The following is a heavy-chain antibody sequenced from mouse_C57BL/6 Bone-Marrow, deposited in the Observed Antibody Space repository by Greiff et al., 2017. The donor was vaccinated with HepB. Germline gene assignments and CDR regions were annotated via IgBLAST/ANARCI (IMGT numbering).Heavy chain of an antibody. CDR1: GYTFTSYW. Sequence: VQLQESGTELVKPGASVKLSCKASGYTFTSYWMHWVKQRPGQGLEWIGNINPSNGGTNYNEKFKSKATLTVDKSSSTAYMQLSSLTSEDSAVYYGAREGTTVVAHYYAMDYWGQGTSVTVSS. J-gene: IGHJ4*01. CDR2: INPSNGGT. D-gene: IGHD1-1*01. CDR3: AREGTTVVAHYYAMDY. V-gene: IGHV1-53*01.